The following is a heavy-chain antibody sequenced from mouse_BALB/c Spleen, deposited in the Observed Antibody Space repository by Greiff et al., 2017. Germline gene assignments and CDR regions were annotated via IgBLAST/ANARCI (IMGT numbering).Heavy chain of an antibody. CDR2: IDPANGNT. D-gene: IGHD4-1*01. CDR3: AIRTGSYAMDY. V-gene: IGHV14-3*02. J-gene: IGHJ4*01. Sequence: VQLQQSGAELVKPGASVKLSCTASGFNIKDTYMHWVKQRPEQGLEWIGRIDPANGNTKYDPKFQGKATITADTSSNTAYLQLSSLTSEDTAVYYCAIRTGSYAMDYWGEGTSVNVSA. CDR1: GFNIKDTY.